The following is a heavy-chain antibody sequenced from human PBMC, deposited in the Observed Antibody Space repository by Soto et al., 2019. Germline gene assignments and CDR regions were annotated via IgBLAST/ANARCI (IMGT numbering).Heavy chain of an antibody. V-gene: IGHV2-5*02. J-gene: IGHJ4*02. CDR3: AHRDYDSYRRSFDY. D-gene: IGHD3-16*01. CDR1: GFSLSTSGVG. Sequence: QITLKESGPTLVKPTQTLTLTCTFSGFSLSTSGVGVGWIRQPPGKALEWLALIFWDDDKRYSPSLKSRLTTIKRTXXKQVVLTMTNMDPVDTATYYCAHRDYDSYRRSFDYWGQGTLVTVSS. CDR2: IFWDDDK.